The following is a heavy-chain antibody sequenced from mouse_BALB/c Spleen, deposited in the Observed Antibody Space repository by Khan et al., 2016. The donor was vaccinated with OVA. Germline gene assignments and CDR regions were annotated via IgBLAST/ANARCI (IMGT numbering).Heavy chain of an antibody. Sequence: EVQLVESGGGLVQPGGSRKLSCAASGFTFSSYGMHWVRQAPEKGLEWVAYISGDSSTIYYTDTVKGRFTISRDNPKNTLSLQMTSLMSEDTAMYYCATSYYYRYYFDYWGPGTTLTVSS. D-gene: IGHD1-1*01. CDR1: GFTFSSYG. J-gene: IGHJ2*01. CDR3: ATSYYYRYYFDY. CDR2: ISGDSSTI. V-gene: IGHV5-17*02.